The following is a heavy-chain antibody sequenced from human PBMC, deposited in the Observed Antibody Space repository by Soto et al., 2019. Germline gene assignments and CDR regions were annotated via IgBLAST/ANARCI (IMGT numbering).Heavy chain of an antibody. D-gene: IGHD3-22*01. Sequence: SETLSLTCAVSGGSISSGGYSWSWIRQPPGKGLEWIGYIYHSGSTYYNPSLKSRVTISVDRSKNQFSLKLSSVTAADTAVYYCARAGYYDSSGYYLGFDYWGRGTLVTAPQ. CDR2: IYHSGST. CDR1: GGSISSGGYS. CDR3: ARAGYYDSSGYYLGFDY. J-gene: IGHJ4*02. V-gene: IGHV4-30-2*01.